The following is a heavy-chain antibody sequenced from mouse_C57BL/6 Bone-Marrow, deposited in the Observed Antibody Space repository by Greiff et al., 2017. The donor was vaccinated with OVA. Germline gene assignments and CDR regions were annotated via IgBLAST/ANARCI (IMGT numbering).Heavy chain of an antibody. CDR2: IDPETGGT. D-gene: IGHD2-5*01. J-gene: IGHJ4*01. V-gene: IGHV1-15*01. Sequence: VQLQQPGAELVRPGASVTLSCKASGYTFTDYEMHWVKQTPVHGLEWIGAIDPETGGTAYNQKFKGKAILTADKSSSTAYMQLRSLTSEDYAVYYCTRSYSNYYAVDNWGQGTSVTVSS. CDR3: TRSYSNYYAVDN. CDR1: GYTFTDYE.